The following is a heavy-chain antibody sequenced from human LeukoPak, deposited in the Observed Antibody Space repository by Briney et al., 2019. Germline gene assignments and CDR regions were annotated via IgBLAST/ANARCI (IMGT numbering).Heavy chain of an antibody. CDR1: GFTFSSYG. J-gene: IGHJ4*02. CDR3: AKDRHPSGSGNYYFDY. Sequence: GGSLRLSCAASGFTFSSYGMHWVRQAPGKGLEWVAFIRYDGSIKYYADSVKGRFTISRDNSKNTLYLQMNSLKGEDTAVYYCAKDRHPSGSGNYYFDYWGQGTLVTVSS. V-gene: IGHV3-30*02. D-gene: IGHD3-10*01. CDR2: IRYDGSIK.